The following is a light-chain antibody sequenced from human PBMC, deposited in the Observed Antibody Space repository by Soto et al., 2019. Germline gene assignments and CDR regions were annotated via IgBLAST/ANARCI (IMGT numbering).Light chain of an antibody. CDR3: QLSDSTWT. V-gene: IGKV1-39*01. CDR1: QNIRSY. Sequence: DIQMTQSPSSLSASIGDRVTITCRASQNIRSYLNWYQQKPGKAPKLLIHAASSLQSGVPSRFSGSGSGTDFTLTISSLQPEGFAAYYCQLSDSTWTFGQGTRWIS. CDR2: AAS. J-gene: IGKJ1*01.